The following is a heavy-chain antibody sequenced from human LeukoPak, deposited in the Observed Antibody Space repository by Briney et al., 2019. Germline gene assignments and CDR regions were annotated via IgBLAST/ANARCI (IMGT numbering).Heavy chain of an antibody. V-gene: IGHV1-69*06. CDR2: IIPIFGTA. Sequence: SVKVSCKASRGTFSSYAISWVRQAPGQGLEWMGGIIPIFGTANYAQKFQGRVTITADKSTSTAYMELSSLRSDDTAVYYCAREAFSYYYYMDVWGKGTTVTVSS. CDR3: AREAFSYYYYMDV. CDR1: RGTFSSYA. J-gene: IGHJ6*03.